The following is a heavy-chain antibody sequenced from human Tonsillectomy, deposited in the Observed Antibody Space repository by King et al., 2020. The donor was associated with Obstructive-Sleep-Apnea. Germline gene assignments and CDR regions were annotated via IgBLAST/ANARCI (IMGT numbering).Heavy chain of an antibody. CDR1: GGSISSSSYY. Sequence: QLQESGPGLVKPSETLSLTCTVSGGSISSSSYYWGWIRQPPGKGLEWIGSIYYSGSTYYNPSLKSRGTISVDTSKNQFSLKLSSVTAADTAVYYCARDQRGIVGATSPWGQGTLVTVSS. D-gene: IGHD1-26*01. CDR3: ARDQRGIVGATSP. CDR2: IYYSGST. V-gene: IGHV4-39*07. J-gene: IGHJ5*02.